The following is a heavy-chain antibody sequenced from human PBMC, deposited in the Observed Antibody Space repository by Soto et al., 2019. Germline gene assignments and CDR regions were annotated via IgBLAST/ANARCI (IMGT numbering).Heavy chain of an antibody. D-gene: IGHD2-15*01. V-gene: IGHV1-18*01. CDR1: GYTFTSYG. CDR2: ISPYNGNT. J-gene: IGHJ5*02. Sequence: QVQLVQSGAEVKKPGASVKVSCKASGYTFTSYGITWVRQAPGQGLEWMGWISPYNGNTNYAQKFQGRVTMTTDTTTTTAYMELRSLRYDDTDVYYCARGGLGYCSGGSCPQNWFDPWGQGTPVTVSS. CDR3: ARGGLGYCSGGSCPQNWFDP.